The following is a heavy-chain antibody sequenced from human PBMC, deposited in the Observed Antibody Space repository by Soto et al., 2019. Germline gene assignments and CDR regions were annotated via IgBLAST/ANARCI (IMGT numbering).Heavy chain of an antibody. CDR2: INHSGST. CDR1: GGSFSGYY. D-gene: IGHD6-13*01. Sequence: SETLSLTCAVYGGSFSGYYWSWIRQPPGKGLEWIGEINHSGSTNYNPSLKSRVTISVDTSKNQFSLKLSSVTAADTAVYYCAREAYSSSWYPILYGMDVWGQGTTVTFSS. CDR3: AREAYSSSWYPILYGMDV. J-gene: IGHJ6*02. V-gene: IGHV4-34*01.